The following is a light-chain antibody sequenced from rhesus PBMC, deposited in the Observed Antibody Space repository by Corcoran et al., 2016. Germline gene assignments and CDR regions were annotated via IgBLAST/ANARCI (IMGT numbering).Light chain of an antibody. CDR3: QQYKDVPYS. CDR2: DAS. J-gene: IGKJ2*01. CDR1: QGINTW. Sequence: DIQMTQSPSSLSASVGAKVTITCHASQGINTWLVWYQKKPGKAPKPLIYDASSLQSGVPSRFSGSGSGTDFTITMSSLQPEDFATYYCQQYKDVPYSFGQGTTVEIK. V-gene: IGKV1-19*01.